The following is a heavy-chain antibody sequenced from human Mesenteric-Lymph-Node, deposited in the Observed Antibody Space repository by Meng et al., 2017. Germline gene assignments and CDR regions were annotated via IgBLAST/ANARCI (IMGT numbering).Heavy chain of an antibody. Sequence: GSLRLSCAVYGESFTDYYWSWIRQPPEKGLEWIGEIHHSGHTNYHPSLKSRVTISVDPSNKQFSLRLNSVTAADTAVYFCAKTGHRFDLWGQGTLVTVSS. CDR3: AKTGHRFDL. D-gene: IGHD3-10*01. CDR2: IHHSGHT. J-gene: IGHJ5*02. V-gene: IGHV4-34*01. CDR1: GESFTDYY.